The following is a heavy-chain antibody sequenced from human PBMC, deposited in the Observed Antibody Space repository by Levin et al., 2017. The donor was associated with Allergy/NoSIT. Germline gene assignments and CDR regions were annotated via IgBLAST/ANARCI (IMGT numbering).Heavy chain of an antibody. CDR2: INPSGGST. Sequence: GESLKISCKASGYTFTSYYIHWVRQAPGQGPEWMGIINPSGGSTHYAQKFQDRVTMTTDTSTSTLYMELSSLTSEDTAVYFCARVEKGAAPLGWYYGMDVWGQGTTVTVSS. J-gene: IGHJ6*02. CDR3: ARVEKGAAPLGWYYGMDV. D-gene: IGHD2-21*01. V-gene: IGHV1-46*01. CDR1: GYTFTSYY.